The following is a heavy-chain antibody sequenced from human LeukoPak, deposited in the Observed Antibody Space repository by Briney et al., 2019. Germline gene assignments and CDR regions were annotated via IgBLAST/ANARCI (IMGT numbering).Heavy chain of an antibody. CDR2: IYSGGST. V-gene: IGHV3-53*01. CDR3: ATNSGPFLDTYYYYYMDV. D-gene: IGHD3-10*01. J-gene: IGHJ6*03. Sequence: GGSLRLSCAASGFTVSSNYMSWVRQAPGKGLEWVSVIYSGGSTYYADSVKGRFTISRDNAKNSLYLQMNSLRAEDTAVYYCATNSGPFLDTYYYYYMDVWGKGTTVTVSS. CDR1: GFTVSSNY.